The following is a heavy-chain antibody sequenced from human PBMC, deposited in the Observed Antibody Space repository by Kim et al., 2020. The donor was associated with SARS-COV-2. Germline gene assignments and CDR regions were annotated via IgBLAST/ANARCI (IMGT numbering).Heavy chain of an antibody. J-gene: IGHJ6*02. V-gene: IGHV1-69*13. D-gene: IGHD6-19*01. CDR1: GGTFSSDA. CDR3: ARGTGSQRAAVAGRRNYYYNAMDV. Sequence: SVKVSCKASGGTFSSDAITWVRQAPGQGLEWMGGIIPIFDTPKYAQRFQGRVTITADESTSTAYMELSSLRSDDTAVYYCARGTGSQRAAVAGRRNYYYNAMDVWGQGTTVTVSS. CDR2: IIPIFDTP.